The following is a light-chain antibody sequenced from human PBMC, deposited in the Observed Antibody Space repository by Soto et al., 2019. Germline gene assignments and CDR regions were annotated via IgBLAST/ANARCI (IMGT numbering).Light chain of an antibody. CDR3: QQYNNWPPAT. V-gene: IGKV3-15*01. CDR2: GAS. J-gene: IGKJ1*01. CDR1: QSVSNN. Sequence: EIVLTQSPGTLSLSPGERATLSCRASQSVSNNYLAWYQQKPGQAPRLLIYGASTRATGIPARFSGSGSGTEFTLTISSLQSEDFAVYYCQQYNNWPPATFGQGTKVDI.